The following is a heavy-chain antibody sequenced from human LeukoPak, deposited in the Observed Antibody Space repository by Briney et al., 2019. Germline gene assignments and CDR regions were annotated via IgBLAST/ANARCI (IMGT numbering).Heavy chain of an antibody. V-gene: IGHV3-20*04. J-gene: IGHJ4*02. Sequence: GGSLRLSCEASGFSFEDYGMTWVREIPGKGLEWVSGISWDGATTGYGDSVRGRFTISRDNAKNSVFLQMTSLRVEDTALYFCARETLGDNDYWGQGTLVTVSS. CDR2: ISWDGATT. CDR3: ARETLGDNDY. CDR1: GFSFEDYG. D-gene: IGHD4-17*01.